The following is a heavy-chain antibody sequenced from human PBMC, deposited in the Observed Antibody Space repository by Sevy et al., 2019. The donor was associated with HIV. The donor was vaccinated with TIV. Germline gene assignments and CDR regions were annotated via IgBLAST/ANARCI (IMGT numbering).Heavy chain of an antibody. D-gene: IGHD3-22*01. CDR3: ATTKHYYASSGSPFDY. J-gene: IGHJ4*02. Sequence: ASVKVSCKVSGYTLTQLSMHWVRQAPGKGLEWMGSFDPEDGETLYAQKFQGRDTMTEDTSTDTAYMELRSLRSEDTAVYYCATTKHYYASSGSPFDYWGQGTLVTVSS. V-gene: IGHV1-24*01. CDR1: GYTLTQLS. CDR2: FDPEDGET.